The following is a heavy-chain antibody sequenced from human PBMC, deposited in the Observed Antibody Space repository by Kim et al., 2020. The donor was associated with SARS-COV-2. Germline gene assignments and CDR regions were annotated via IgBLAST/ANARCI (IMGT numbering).Heavy chain of an antibody. CDR1: GFTFSAYS. V-gene: IGHV3-48*02. J-gene: IGHJ4*02. Sequence: GGSLRLSCAASGFTFSAYSMNWVRHAPGKGLEWLSYISGSSKVIYEADSVKGRFTISRDNAKNSLYLQMDSLRDEDTAIYYCARESSVEGATLNDYWGQGTLVTVSS. CDR3: ARESSVEGATLNDY. D-gene: IGHD3-16*01. CDR2: ISGSSKVI.